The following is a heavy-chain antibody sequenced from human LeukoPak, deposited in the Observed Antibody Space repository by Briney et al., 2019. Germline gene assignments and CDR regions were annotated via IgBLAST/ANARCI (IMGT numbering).Heavy chain of an antibody. V-gene: IGHV3-7*01. J-gene: IGHJ3*02. Sequence: GGSLRLSCAASGFTFSSYWMSWVRQAPGKGLEWVANIKQDGSEKYYVDSVKGRFTISRDNAKSTLYLQMNSLRAEDTAVYYCARSLGYCSSTSCRDAFDIWGQGTMVTVSS. CDR3: ARSLGYCSSTSCRDAFDI. CDR1: GFTFSSYW. D-gene: IGHD2-2*01. CDR2: IKQDGSEK.